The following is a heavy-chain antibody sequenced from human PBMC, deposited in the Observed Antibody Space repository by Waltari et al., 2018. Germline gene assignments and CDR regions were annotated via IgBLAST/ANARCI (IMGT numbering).Heavy chain of an antibody. CDR3: ARGVTEFDAFDI. D-gene: IGHD3-16*01. Sequence: QVQLVQSGAEVKKPGSSVEVSCKASGGTFSSYAISWVRQAPGQGLEWMGGIIPILGIANYAQKFQGRVTITADKSTSTAYMELSSLRSEDTAVYYCARGVTEFDAFDIWGQGTMVTVSS. CDR2: IIPILGIA. CDR1: GGTFSSYA. J-gene: IGHJ3*02. V-gene: IGHV1-69*10.